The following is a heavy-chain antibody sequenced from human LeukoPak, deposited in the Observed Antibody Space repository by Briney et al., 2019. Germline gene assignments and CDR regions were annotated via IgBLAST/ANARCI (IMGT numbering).Heavy chain of an antibody. CDR2: ISAYNGNT. J-gene: IGHJ3*02. CDR1: GYTFTGYY. V-gene: IGHV1-18*04. Sequence: GASVKVSCKASGYTFTGYYMHWVRQAPGQGLEWMGWISAYNGNTNYAQKLQGRVTMTTDTSTSTAYMELRSLRSDDTAVYYCAREEDDAFDIWGQGAMVTVSS. CDR3: AREEDDAFDI.